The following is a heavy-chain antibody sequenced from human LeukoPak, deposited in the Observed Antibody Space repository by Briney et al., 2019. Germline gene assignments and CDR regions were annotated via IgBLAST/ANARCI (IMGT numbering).Heavy chain of an antibody. CDR3: ARPLRYSSGWETTYDY. Sequence: PGGSLRLSCAASGFTFGDYYMSWIRQAPGKGLEWVSYISSSSSYTNYADSVKGRFTISRDNAKNSLYLQMNSLRAEDTAVYYCARPLRYSSGWETTYDYWGQGTLVTVSS. V-gene: IGHV3-11*06. J-gene: IGHJ4*02. CDR2: ISSSSSYT. CDR1: GFTFGDYY. D-gene: IGHD6-19*01.